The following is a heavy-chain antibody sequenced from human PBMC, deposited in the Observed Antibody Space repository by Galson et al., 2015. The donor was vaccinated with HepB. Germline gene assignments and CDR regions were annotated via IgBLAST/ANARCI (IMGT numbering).Heavy chain of an antibody. V-gene: IGHV1-69*13. D-gene: IGHD2-15*01. CDR1: GGTFSSYA. J-gene: IGHJ6*03. Sequence: SVKVSCKASGGTFSSYAISWVRQAPGQGLEWMGGIIPIFGTANYAQKFQGRVTITADESTSTAYMELSSLRSEDTAVYYCARGPIVVVVAASYMDVWGKGTTVTVSS. CDR3: ARGPIVVVVAASYMDV. CDR2: IIPIFGTA.